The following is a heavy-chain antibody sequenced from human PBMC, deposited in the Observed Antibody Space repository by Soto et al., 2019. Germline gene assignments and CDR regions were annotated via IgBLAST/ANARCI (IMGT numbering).Heavy chain of an antibody. J-gene: IGHJ4*02. CDR1: GFTFNRYA. CDR3: ARDTKSGSYSLDY. D-gene: IGHD1-26*01. V-gene: IGHV3-64*01. Sequence: ELPLVESGGGLVQPGGSLRLSCAASGFTFNRYAMHWVRQAPGKGLEYVSAISSNGGSTYYANSVKGRFTISRDNSKNTLYLQMGSLRAEDMAVYYCARDTKSGSYSLDYWGQGTLVTVSS. CDR2: ISSNGGST.